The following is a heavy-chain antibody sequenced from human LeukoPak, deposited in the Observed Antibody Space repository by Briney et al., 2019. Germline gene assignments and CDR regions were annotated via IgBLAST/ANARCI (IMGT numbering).Heavy chain of an antibody. D-gene: IGHD3-3*02. CDR1: GYTFTNYY. CDR2: INPNSGDT. V-gene: IGHV1-2*02. Sequence: ASVKVSCKASGYTFTNYYINWVRQAPGQGLEWLGWINPNSGDTNYAQKFQGRVTMTRDTSISTAYMGLSSLRSDDTAVYYCARETSLAYWGQGTLVTVSS. J-gene: IGHJ4*02. CDR3: ARETSLAY.